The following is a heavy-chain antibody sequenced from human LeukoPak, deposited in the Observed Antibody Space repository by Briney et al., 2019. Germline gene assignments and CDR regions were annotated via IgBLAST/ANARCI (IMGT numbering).Heavy chain of an antibody. V-gene: IGHV3-21*01. CDR3: ARDGNWDYDSHYFDY. CDR1: GFTFSSYS. J-gene: IGHJ4*02. D-gene: IGHD1-7*01. Sequence: GGSLRLSCAASGFTFSSYSMNWVRQAPGKGLEWVSSISSSSSYIYYADSVKGRFTISRDNAKNSLYLQMNSLRAEDTAVYYCARDGNWDYDSHYFDYWGQGTLVTVSS. CDR2: ISSSSSYI.